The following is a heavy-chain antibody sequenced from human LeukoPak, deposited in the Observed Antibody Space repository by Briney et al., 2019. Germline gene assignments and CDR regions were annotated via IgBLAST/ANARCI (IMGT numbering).Heavy chain of an antibody. CDR1: GYTFTGYY. CDR2: INPNSGGT. D-gene: IGHD2-2*01. J-gene: IGHJ4*02. V-gene: IGHV1-2*02. CDR3: ARDHCSSTSCYDY. Sequence: ASVKVSCKASGYTFTGYYVHWVRQAPGQGLEWMGWINPNSGGTNYAQKFQGRVTMTRDTSISTAYMELSRLRSDDTAVYYCARDHCSSTSCYDYWGQGTLVTVSP.